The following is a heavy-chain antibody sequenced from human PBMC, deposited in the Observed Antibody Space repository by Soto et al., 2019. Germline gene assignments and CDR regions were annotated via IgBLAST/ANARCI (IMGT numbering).Heavy chain of an antibody. J-gene: IGHJ4*02. Sequence: QVQLQESGPGLVKPSQTLSLTCTVSGGSITSGGYYWSWIRQHPGKGLEWIGHMFYSGTTDYNPSRTRRISIAVGSSQTLLTLELSSVTAAATAVYFCARGAYSRGRTFDYGGQGTLVTVSS. D-gene: IGHD3-16*01. CDR1: GGSITSGGYY. CDR3: ARGAYSRGRTFDY. CDR2: MFYSGTT. V-gene: IGHV4-31*03.